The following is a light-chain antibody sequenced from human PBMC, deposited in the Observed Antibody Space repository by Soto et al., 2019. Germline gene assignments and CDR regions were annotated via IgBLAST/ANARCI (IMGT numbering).Light chain of an antibody. CDR1: SSDVGGYNY. J-gene: IGLJ1*01. CDR2: DVS. V-gene: IGLV2-14*01. CDR3: SSYTSSSTRIYV. Sequence: QSALTQPASVSGSPGQSITISCTGTSSDVGGYNYVSWYQQHPGKAPKLMIYDVSSRPSGVSNRFSGSKACNSAALTISALQAEDEADDSCSSYTSSSTRIYVFGTGTKVTVL.